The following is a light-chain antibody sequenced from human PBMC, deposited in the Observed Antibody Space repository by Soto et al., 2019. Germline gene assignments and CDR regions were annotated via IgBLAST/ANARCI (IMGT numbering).Light chain of an antibody. CDR2: DAS. V-gene: IGKV1-5*01. Sequence: DIQMTQSPSTLSASVGDTVTITCRASQSISGLLAWYQQKPGEAPRLLIYDASSLESGVPSRFSGSGSETEFTLTISSLQPDDSATYYCQQYNSYSYTFGPGTKVDIK. CDR3: QQYNSYSYT. J-gene: IGKJ3*01. CDR1: QSISGL.